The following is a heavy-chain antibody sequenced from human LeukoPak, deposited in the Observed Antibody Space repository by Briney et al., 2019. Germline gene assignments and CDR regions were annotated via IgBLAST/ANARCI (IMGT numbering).Heavy chain of an antibody. D-gene: IGHD6-13*01. CDR3: AGVSKSATTGTVLDY. Sequence: GESLKISCAASGFTVSNNYMSWVRQAPGKGLEWVSLIYSNDNTYYADPVKGRFTISRDNSKNTLYLQMNSLRAEDTAVYYCAGVSKSATTGTVLDYWGQGTLVTVSS. CDR2: IYSNDNT. J-gene: IGHJ4*02. V-gene: IGHV3-53*01. CDR1: GFTVSNNY.